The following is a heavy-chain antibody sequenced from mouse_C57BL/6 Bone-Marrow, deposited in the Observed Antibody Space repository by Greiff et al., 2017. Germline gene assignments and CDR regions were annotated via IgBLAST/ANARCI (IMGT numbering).Heavy chain of an antibody. CDR1: GYTFTDYE. J-gene: IGHJ4*01. D-gene: IGHD1-1*01. CDR3: TRSYYYGSSLYYAMDY. V-gene: IGHV1-15*01. Sequence: QVQLQQSGAELVRPGASVTLSCKASGYTFTDYEMHWVKQTPVHGLAWIGAIDPETGGTAYNQKFKGKAILTADKSSSTAYMELRSLTSEDSAVYYCTRSYYYGSSLYYAMDYWGQGTSVTVSS. CDR2: IDPETGGT.